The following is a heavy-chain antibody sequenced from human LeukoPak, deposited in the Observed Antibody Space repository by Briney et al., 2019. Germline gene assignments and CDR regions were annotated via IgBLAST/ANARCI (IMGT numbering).Heavy chain of an antibody. CDR1: GFTVSSNY. D-gene: IGHD3-22*01. J-gene: IGHJ6*02. V-gene: IGHV3-66*02. Sequence: GGSLRLSCAASGFTVSSNYMSWVRQAPGKGLEWVSVIYSGGSTYYADSVKGRFTISRDNSKNTPYLQMNSLRAEDTAVYYCARARYDSSGYYYYYYGMDVWGQGTTVTVSS. CDR3: ARARYDSSGYYYYYYGMDV. CDR2: IYSGGST.